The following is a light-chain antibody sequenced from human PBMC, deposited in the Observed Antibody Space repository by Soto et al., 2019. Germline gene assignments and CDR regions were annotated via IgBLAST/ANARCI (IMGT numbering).Light chain of an antibody. V-gene: IGKV3-15*01. CDR2: GTS. Sequence: VFTQSPCTVSLSPGDRATLSCRASQSVNSNLAWYQQKAGQAPRLLIYGTSTRATGIPARFSGSGSGTDFTLTISSLQFEDFAVYYCQQYNNWPRTFGQGTKVDIK. CDR1: QSVNSN. CDR3: QQYNNWPRT. J-gene: IGKJ1*01.